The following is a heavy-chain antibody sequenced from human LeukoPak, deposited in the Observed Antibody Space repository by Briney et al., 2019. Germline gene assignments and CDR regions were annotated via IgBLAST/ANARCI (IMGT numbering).Heavy chain of an antibody. D-gene: IGHD3-10*02. Sequence: GGSLRLSCAASGFTFSSYWMNWVRQAPGKGLEWVANIKQDGSKKYYVDSVKGRLTISRDNAKNSLYLQMNSLRAEDTAVYYCAELGITMIGGVWGKGTTVTISS. CDR3: AELGITMIGGV. J-gene: IGHJ6*04. CDR2: IKQDGSKK. CDR1: GFTFSSYW. V-gene: IGHV3-7*01.